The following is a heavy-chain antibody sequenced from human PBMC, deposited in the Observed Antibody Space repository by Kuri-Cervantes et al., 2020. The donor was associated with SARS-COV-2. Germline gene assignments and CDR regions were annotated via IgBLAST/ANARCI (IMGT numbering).Heavy chain of an antibody. Sequence: SETLSLTCTVSGGSISSYYWSWIRQPPGKGLEWIGYIYYSGSTNYNPSLKSRVTTSVDTSKNQFSLKLSSVTAADTAVYYCARGDSLLDWGSDYYYYMDVWGKGTTVTVSS. V-gene: IGHV4-59*01. CDR2: IYYSGST. J-gene: IGHJ6*03. D-gene: IGHD7-27*01. CDR3: ARGDSLLDWGSDYYYYMDV. CDR1: GGSISSYY.